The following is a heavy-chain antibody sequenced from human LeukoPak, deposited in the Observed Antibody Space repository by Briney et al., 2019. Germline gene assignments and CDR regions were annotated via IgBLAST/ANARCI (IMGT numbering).Heavy chain of an antibody. CDR1: GGSISSYY. D-gene: IGHD5-12*01. Sequence: SETLSLTCTVSGGSISSYYWSWVRQPPGKGLEWIGYIYTSGSTNYNPSLKSRVTISVDTSMNQFSLKLSSVTAADTAVYYCARLDIVATNLYMDVRGKGTTVTVSS. CDR3: ARLDIVATNLYMDV. CDR2: IYTSGST. V-gene: IGHV4-4*09. J-gene: IGHJ6*03.